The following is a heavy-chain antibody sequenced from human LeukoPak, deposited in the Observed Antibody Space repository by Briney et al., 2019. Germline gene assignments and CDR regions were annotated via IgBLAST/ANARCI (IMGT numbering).Heavy chain of an antibody. Sequence: GGSLRLSCAASGYTFGDYGMSWVRQGPGKGLEWVSAISVSGNTYHADSVKGRFTISRDSSKNKLYLQMNSLRAGDAAVYYCAKAPVTTCSGAYCYPFDYWSQGTLVTVSS. J-gene: IGHJ4*02. CDR3: AKAPVTTCSGAYCYPFDY. CDR1: GYTFGDYG. V-gene: IGHV3-23*01. D-gene: IGHD2-15*01. CDR2: ISVSGNT.